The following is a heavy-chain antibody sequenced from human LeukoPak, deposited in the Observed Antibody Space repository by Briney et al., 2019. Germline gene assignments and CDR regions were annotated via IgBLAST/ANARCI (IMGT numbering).Heavy chain of an antibody. V-gene: IGHV3-15*01. CDR1: GFTFSNAW. J-gene: IGHJ6*02. CDR2: IKSTSDGGTI. CDR3: ARPYGMDV. Sequence: GGSLRLSCAASGFTFSNAWMSWVRQAPGKGLEWVGRIKSTSDGGTIDYAAPVKGRFTISRDDSKNTLYLQMNSLKPSDTAIYYCARPYGMDVWGQGTTVTVSS.